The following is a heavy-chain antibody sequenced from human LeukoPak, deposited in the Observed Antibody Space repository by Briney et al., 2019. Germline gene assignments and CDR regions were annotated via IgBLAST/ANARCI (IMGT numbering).Heavy chain of an antibody. J-gene: IGHJ6*02. Sequence: GGSLRLSCAASGFTFDDYAMHWVRQAPGKGLEWVSGISWNSGSIGYAVSVKGRFTISRDNAKNSLYLQMNSLRAEDTAVYYCARCLRSDYYYGMDVWGQGTTVTVSS. CDR2: ISWNSGSI. V-gene: IGHV3-9*01. D-gene: IGHD5-24*01. CDR1: GFTFDDYA. CDR3: ARCLRSDYYYGMDV.